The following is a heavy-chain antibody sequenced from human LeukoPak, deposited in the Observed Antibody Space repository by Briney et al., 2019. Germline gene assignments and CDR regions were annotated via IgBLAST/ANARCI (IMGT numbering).Heavy chain of an antibody. CDR1: GYTFTGYY. CDR2: INPNSGGT. J-gene: IGHJ4*02. CDR3: ASAGYSYGGPHY. V-gene: IGHV1-2*06. D-gene: IGHD5-18*01. Sequence: ASVKASCXASGYTFTGYYMHWVRQAPGQGLEWMGRINPNSGGTNYAQKFQGRVTMTRDTSISTAYMELSRLRSDDTAVYYCASAGYSYGGPHYWGQGTLVTVSS.